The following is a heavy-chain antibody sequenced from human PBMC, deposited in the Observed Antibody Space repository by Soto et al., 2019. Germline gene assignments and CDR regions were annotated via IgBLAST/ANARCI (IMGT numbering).Heavy chain of an antibody. J-gene: IGHJ4*03. D-gene: IGHD3-22*01. CDR1: GASISSGDYY. V-gene: IGHV4-30-4*01. CDR2: IYYSGST. Sequence: SETLSLTCTVSGASISSGDYYWTWIRQPPGKGLEWIGSIYYSGSTYYNPSLKSRVTISVDTSNNQFSLKLSSVTAADTAVYYCARASYDSSTYYLDYWGQETMVTVSS. CDR3: ARASYDSSTYYLDY.